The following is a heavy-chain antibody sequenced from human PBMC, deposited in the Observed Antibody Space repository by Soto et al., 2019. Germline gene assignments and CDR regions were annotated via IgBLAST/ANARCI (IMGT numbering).Heavy chain of an antibody. CDR3: AKNYGYCSSTSCPGYYYYYMDV. CDR2: ISGSGGST. J-gene: IGHJ6*03. D-gene: IGHD2-2*03. Sequence: GGSLRLSCAASGFTFSSYAMSWVRQAPGKGLEWVSAISGSGGSTYYADSVKGRFTISRDNSKNTLYLQMNSLRAEDTAVYYCAKNYGYCSSTSCPGYYYYYMDVWGKGTTVTVSS. V-gene: IGHV3-23*01. CDR1: GFTFSSYA.